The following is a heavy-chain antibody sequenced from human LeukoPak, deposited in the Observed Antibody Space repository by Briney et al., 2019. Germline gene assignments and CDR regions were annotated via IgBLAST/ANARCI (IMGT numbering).Heavy chain of an antibody. CDR1: GYTFTGYY. CDR2: INPNSGGT. Sequence: GASVKVSCKASGYTFTGYYMHWVRQAPGQGLEWMGWINPNSGGTNYAQKFQGRVTMTRDTSISTAYMELSRLRSDDTAVYYCARASSSSWSGYAFDIWGQGTMVTVSS. J-gene: IGHJ3*02. CDR3: ARASSSSWSGYAFDI. D-gene: IGHD6-13*01. V-gene: IGHV1-2*02.